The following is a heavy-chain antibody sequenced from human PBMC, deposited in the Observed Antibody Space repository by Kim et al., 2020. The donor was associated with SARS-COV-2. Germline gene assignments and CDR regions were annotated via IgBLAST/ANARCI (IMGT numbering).Heavy chain of an antibody. V-gene: IGHV4-34*01. Sequence: SETLSLTCAVYGGSFSGYYWSWIRQPPGKGLEWIGEINHSGSTNYNPSLKSRVTISVDTSKNQFSLKLSSVTAADTAVYYCARGHPPRVVAATHWFDPWGQGTLVTVSS. CDR3: ARGHPPRVVAATHWFDP. D-gene: IGHD2-15*01. J-gene: IGHJ5*02. CDR1: GGSFSGYY. CDR2: INHSGST.